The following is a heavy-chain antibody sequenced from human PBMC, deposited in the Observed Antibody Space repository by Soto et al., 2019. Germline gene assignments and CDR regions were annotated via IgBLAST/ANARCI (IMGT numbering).Heavy chain of an antibody. Sequence: SETLSLTCIVSGDSGTSGSYYWTWLRQPPGKGLEWIGYISYTGRTKYNPSLQSRVTISVDTSKNDFSLNLSSVTAADTAVYFCAREWGLLPYYVMNVWGHGTAVTVS. CDR3: AREWGLLPYYVMNV. CDR2: ISYTGRT. J-gene: IGHJ6*02. V-gene: IGHV4-61*03. D-gene: IGHD7-27*01. CDR1: GDSGTSGSYY.